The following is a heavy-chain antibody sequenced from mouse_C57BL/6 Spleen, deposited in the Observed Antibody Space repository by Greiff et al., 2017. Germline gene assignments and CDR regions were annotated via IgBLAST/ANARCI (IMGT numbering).Heavy chain of an antibody. Sequence: VQLKESGPVLVKPGASVKMSCKASGYTFTDYYMNWVKQSHGKSLEWIGVINPYNGGTSYNQKFKGKATLTVDKSSSTAYMELNSLTSEDSAVYYCARSYYYGSSYGAMDYWGQGTSVTVSS. D-gene: IGHD1-1*01. V-gene: IGHV1-19*01. CDR3: ARSYYYGSSYGAMDY. CDR2: INPYNGGT. J-gene: IGHJ4*01. CDR1: GYTFTDYY.